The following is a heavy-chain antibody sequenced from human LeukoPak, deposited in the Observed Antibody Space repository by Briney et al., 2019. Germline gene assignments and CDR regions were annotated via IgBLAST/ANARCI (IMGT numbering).Heavy chain of an antibody. D-gene: IGHD6-19*01. CDR3: ARVQQWLVPPDY. J-gene: IGHJ4*02. CDR2: IYYSGST. V-gene: IGHV4-39*01. CDR1: GGSISSSSYY. Sequence: PSETLSLTCTVSGGSISSSSYYWGWIRQPPGKGLEWIGSIYYSGSTYYNPSLKSRVTISVDTSKNQFSLKLSSVTAADTAVYYCARVQQWLVPPDYWGQGTLVTVSS.